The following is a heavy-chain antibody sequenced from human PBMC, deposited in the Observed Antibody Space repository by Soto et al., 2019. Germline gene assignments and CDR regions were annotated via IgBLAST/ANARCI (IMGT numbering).Heavy chain of an antibody. Sequence: QVQLVQSGAEVKKPGSSVKVSCTASGVTFSSYAISWVRQAPGQGLEWMGGIIPIFGTANYAQKFQGRVTITADESTSTAYMELSRLRSEDTAVYYGARESGGTTVAFGMDVWGQGTTVTVSS. CDR1: GVTFSSYA. J-gene: IGHJ6*02. V-gene: IGHV1-69*01. CDR2: IIPIFGTA. D-gene: IGHD4-17*01. CDR3: ARESGGTTVAFGMDV.